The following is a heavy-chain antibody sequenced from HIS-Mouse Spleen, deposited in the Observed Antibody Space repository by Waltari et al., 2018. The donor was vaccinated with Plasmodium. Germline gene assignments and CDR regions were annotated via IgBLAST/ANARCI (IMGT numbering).Heavy chain of an antibody. CDR1: GFPFSSYW. CDR3: ARDRRGYWYFDL. CDR2: IKQDGREK. D-gene: IGHD5-12*01. Sequence: EVQLVESGGGLVQPGGSLRLSCAASGFPFSSYWMSWVRQAPGKGLGGVAKIKQDGREKYYVDSVKGRFTISRDNAKNSLYLQMNSLRAEDTAVYYCARDRRGYWYFDLWGRGTLVTVSS. V-gene: IGHV3-7*01. J-gene: IGHJ2*01.